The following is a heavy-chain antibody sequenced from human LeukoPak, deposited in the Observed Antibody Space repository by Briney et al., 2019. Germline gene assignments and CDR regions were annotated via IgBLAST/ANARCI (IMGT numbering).Heavy chain of an antibody. D-gene: IGHD4-17*01. J-gene: IGHJ4*02. V-gene: IGHV3-30*18. CDR2: ISYDGPNK. CDR1: GFTFSNYG. CDR3: AKGRYHLATVTLLDY. Sequence: GRSLRLSCAASGFTFSNYGMHWVRQAPGKGLEWVTVISYDGPNKYYADSVKGRFTISRDNSKNTLYLQMNSLRAEDTAVYYCAKGRYHLATVTLLDYWSQGTLVTVSS.